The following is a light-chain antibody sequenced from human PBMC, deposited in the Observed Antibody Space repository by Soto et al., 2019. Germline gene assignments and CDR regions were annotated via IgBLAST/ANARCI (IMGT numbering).Light chain of an antibody. V-gene: IGKV3-15*01. Sequence: VMTQSPATLSVSPGERATLSSRASESVSSNLAWYQQRPGQAPRLLIYGASTRATDTPVRFRGSGSGTEFTLTISSPQSEDFAVYYCQQYNNWPPSIIFGQGTRLEI. J-gene: IGKJ5*01. CDR1: ESVSSN. CDR3: QQYNNWPPSII. CDR2: GAS.